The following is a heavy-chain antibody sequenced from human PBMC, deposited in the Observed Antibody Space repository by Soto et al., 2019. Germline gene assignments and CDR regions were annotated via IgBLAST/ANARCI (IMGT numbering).Heavy chain of an antibody. Sequence: EVQLVESGGGLVQPGGSLRLSCAASGFTFSSYWMHWVRQAPGKGLVWVSRINSDGSSTSYADSVKGRFTISRDNAKNTLYLQRNSLRAEDTAVYYCARAAWLVQRGNWFDPWGQGTLVTVSS. CDR2: INSDGSST. V-gene: IGHV3-74*01. J-gene: IGHJ5*02. CDR1: GFTFSSYW. D-gene: IGHD6-19*01. CDR3: ARAAWLVQRGNWFDP.